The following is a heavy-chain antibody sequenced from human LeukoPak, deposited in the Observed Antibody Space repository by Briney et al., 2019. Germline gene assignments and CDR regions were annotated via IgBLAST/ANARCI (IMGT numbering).Heavy chain of an antibody. Sequence: GGSLRLSCAASGFTFSSYAMSWVRQAPGKGLEWVSSISGSGGSTYYADSVKGRFTISRDNSKNTLYLQMNSLRAEDTAVYYCAKEQGLDYDFWSGYYTGWHYFDYWGQGTLVTVSS. V-gene: IGHV3-23*01. CDR1: GFTFSSYA. D-gene: IGHD3-3*01. CDR2: ISGSGGST. J-gene: IGHJ4*02. CDR3: AKEQGLDYDFWSGYYTGWHYFDY.